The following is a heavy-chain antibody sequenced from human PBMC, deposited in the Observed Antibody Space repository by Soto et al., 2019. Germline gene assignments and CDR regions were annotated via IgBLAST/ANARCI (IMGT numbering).Heavy chain of an antibody. Sequence: SETLTLTCPVSGVAVTNYFWSWARPPPWTALEWIGPTYHGGRTNYSPSLRSRVTMSLDSYKNQFSLNLSSATAADTALYFCARDPGYCTNGVCPIFDFWGQG. D-gene: IGHD2-8*01. V-gene: IGHV4-4*07. J-gene: IGHJ4*02. CDR2: TYHGGRT. CDR3: ARDPGYCTNGVCPIFDF. CDR1: GVAVTNYF.